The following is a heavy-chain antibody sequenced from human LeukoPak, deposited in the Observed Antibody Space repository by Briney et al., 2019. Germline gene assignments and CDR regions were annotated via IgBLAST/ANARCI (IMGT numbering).Heavy chain of an antibody. CDR1: GGSISSYY. V-gene: IGHV4-59*01. D-gene: IGHD2-2*01. CDR2: VYYSGST. J-gene: IGHJ5*02. CDR3: ARERRPPYCSSTSCYGFDP. Sequence: PSETLSLTCTVSGGSISSYYWSWIRQPPGQGLEWIGYVYYSGSTNYNPSLKSRVTISVDTSKNQFSLKLSSVTAADTAVYYCARERRPPYCSSTSCYGFDPWGQGTLVTVSS.